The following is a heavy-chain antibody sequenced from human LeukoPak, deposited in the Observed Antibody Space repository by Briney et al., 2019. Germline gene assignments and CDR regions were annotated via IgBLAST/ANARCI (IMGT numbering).Heavy chain of an antibody. CDR2: ISYDGRNK. V-gene: IGHV3-30*18. D-gene: IGHD5-12*01. CDR3: AKDYDDAFDM. J-gene: IGHJ3*02. CDR1: GFTFSSYD. Sequence: GRSLRLSCAASGFTFSSYDMHWVRHAPGKGLEWVAVISYDGRNKYYPDSVKGRFTISRDNSKNTLYLQMNSLRAEDTAVYYCAKDYDDAFDMWGQGTMVTVSS.